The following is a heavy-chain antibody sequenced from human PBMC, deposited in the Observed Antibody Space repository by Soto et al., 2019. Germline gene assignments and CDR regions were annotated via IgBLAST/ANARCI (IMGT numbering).Heavy chain of an antibody. CDR3: ARDSHGFFDALDI. J-gene: IGHJ3*02. CDR2: IKQDGSEK. D-gene: IGHD3-10*01. V-gene: IGHV3-7*01. CDR1: GFTFSSYW. Sequence: PGGSLRLSCAASGFTFSSYWMSWVRQAPGKGLEWVANIKQDGSEKYYVDSVKGRFTISRDNAKNSLYLQMNSLRAEDTAVYYCARDSHGFFDALDIWGQGTMVTVSS.